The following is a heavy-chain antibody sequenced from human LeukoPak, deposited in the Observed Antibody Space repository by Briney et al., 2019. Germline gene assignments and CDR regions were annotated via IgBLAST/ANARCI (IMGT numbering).Heavy chain of an antibody. CDR3: ASYGYSSALEFDP. V-gene: IGHV3-21*04. CDR2: ISSGSSYI. J-gene: IGHJ5*02. CDR1: GFTFSSYS. D-gene: IGHD6-25*01. Sequence: PGGSLRLSCAASGFTFSSYSMNWVRQAPGKGLEWVSSISSGSSYIYYADSVKGRFTISRDNAKNSLYLQMNSLRAEDTAVYYCASYGYSSALEFDPWGQGTLVTVSS.